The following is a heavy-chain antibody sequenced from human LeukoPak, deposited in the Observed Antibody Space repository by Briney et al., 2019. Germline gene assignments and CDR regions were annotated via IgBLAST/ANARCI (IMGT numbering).Heavy chain of an antibody. V-gene: IGHV4-59*01. CDR1: GGSISTYY. Sequence: SETLSLTCTDPGGSISTYYWSWIRQPPGKGLEWIGYIYYSGSTNYNPSLKSRVTISVDTSKNQFSLKLSSVTAADTAVYYCARGVKVYSPSYGMDVWGQGTTVTVSS. CDR3: ARGVKVYSPSYGMDV. CDR2: IYYSGST. D-gene: IGHD5-18*01. J-gene: IGHJ6*02.